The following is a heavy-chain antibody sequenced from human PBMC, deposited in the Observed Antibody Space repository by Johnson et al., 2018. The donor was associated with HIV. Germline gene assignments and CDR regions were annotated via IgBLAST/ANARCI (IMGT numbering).Heavy chain of an antibody. Sequence: QVQLVESGGGVVQPGGSLRLSCPASRFTFSSYGMHWVRQAPGKGLEWMAFVRYDGSNKYYADSVKGRFTISRDSSKNTLYLQLNSLRPEDTAVYYCAKDKTLYGSGTFDAFDIWGQGTMVTVSS. CDR1: RFTFSSYG. J-gene: IGHJ3*02. D-gene: IGHD3-10*01. V-gene: IGHV3-30*02. CDR3: AKDKTLYGSGTFDAFDI. CDR2: VRYDGSNK.